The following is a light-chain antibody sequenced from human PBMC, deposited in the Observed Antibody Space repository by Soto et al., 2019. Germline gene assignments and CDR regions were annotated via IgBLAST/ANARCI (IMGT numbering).Light chain of an antibody. CDR2: GAS. CDR3: HQYGISP. J-gene: IGKJ4*01. CDR1: QIILTN. Sequence: IVMTQSPDTLSASPGERATLSCWASQIILTNLAWYQQKPGQAPRLLIYGASSRATGIPDRFSGSGSGTEFTLTISRLEPEDFAVYYCHQYGISPFGGGTKVDIK. V-gene: IGKV3-20*01.